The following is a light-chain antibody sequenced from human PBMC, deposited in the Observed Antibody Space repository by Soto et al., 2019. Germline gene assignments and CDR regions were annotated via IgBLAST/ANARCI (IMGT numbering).Light chain of an antibody. CDR2: GNS. Sequence: QSVLTQPPSVSGAPGQRVTISCTGSSSNIGAGYHVHWYQQLPGTAPKLLIYGNSNRPSGVPDRFSGSKSGTSASLAITGLQDEDEADYYCQSYDTILSGSVFGGGTKLTVL. J-gene: IGLJ3*02. CDR3: QSYDTILSGSV. CDR1: SSNIGAGYH. V-gene: IGLV1-40*01.